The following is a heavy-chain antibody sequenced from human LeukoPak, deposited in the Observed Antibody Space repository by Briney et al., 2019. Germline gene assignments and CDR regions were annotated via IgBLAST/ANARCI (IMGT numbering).Heavy chain of an antibody. CDR2: ISGYNYKT. CDR3: AREETTVWPPYPCY. D-gene: IGHD1-14*01. V-gene: IGHV1-18*04. Sequence: GASVKVSCKASGYTFRNYYITWERQAPGQGLDLMGWISGYNYKTDYAQNLKGRVTMTTDTSTSTAYMELGSLTSDDTPVYYCAREETTVWPPYPCYWGQGTLVTVSS. J-gene: IGHJ4*02. CDR1: GYTFRNYY.